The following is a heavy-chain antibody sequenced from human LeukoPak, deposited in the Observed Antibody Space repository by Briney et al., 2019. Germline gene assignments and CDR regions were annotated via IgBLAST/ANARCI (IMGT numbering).Heavy chain of an antibody. D-gene: IGHD3-16*01. CDR3: AREVVAWGMNWFDP. J-gene: IGHJ5*02. V-gene: IGHV1-2*02. Sequence: VASVKVSCKASGYTFTGNYIRWVRQVPGQELEWMGWINPNSGGTNYAQKFQGRVTMTRDTSISTASMELSRLTSDDTAVYYCAREVVAWGMNWFDPWGQGTLVTVSS. CDR1: GYTFTGNY. CDR2: INPNSGGT.